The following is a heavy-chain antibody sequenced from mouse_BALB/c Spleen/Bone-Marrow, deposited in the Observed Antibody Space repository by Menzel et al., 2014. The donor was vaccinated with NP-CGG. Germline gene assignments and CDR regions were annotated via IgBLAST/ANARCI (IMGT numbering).Heavy chain of an antibody. CDR2: ISCYNGAT. Sequence: LVKTGASVKISCKASGYSFTGYYMHWVKQSHRKSLEWIGYISCYNGATSYSQNFKVKATFTVDTSSSTAYMQFNILTSEDSAVYYCVRRGNPIVYYAMDYWGQGTSVTVSS. CDR1: GYSFTGYY. J-gene: IGHJ4*01. CDR3: VRRGNPIVYYAMDY. V-gene: IGHV1S34*01.